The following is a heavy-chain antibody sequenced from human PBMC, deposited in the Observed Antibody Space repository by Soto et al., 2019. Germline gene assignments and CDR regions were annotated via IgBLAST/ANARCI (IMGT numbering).Heavy chain of an antibody. D-gene: IGHD3-16*01. Sequence: SETLSLTCAVYGGSFSGYYWSWIRQPPGKGLEWIGEINHSGSTNYNPSLKSRVTISVDTSKNQFSLKLSSVTAADTAVYYCARGSDGWGTTVPFDYWGQGTLVTVSS. V-gene: IGHV4-34*01. J-gene: IGHJ4*02. CDR3: ARGSDGWGTTVPFDY. CDR1: GGSFSGYY. CDR2: INHSGST.